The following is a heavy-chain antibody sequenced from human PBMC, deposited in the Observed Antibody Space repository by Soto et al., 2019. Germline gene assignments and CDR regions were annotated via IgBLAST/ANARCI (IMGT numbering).Heavy chain of an antibody. Sequence: SVKVSCKASGGTFSSYAISWVRQAPGQGLEWMGGIIPIFGTANYAQKFQGRVTITADESTSTAYMELSSLRSEDTAVYYCARLATVTTADYYYYYGMDVWGQGTTVTVSS. V-gene: IGHV1-69*13. CDR1: GGTFSSYA. CDR3: ARLATVTTADYYYYYGMDV. J-gene: IGHJ6*02. CDR2: IIPIFGTA. D-gene: IGHD4-17*01.